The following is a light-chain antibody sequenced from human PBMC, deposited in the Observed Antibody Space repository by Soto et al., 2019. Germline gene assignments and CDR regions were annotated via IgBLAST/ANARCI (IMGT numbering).Light chain of an antibody. V-gene: IGKV3-20*01. CDR3: QQYGSSPIT. Sequence: IVLTQSPATLSLSPVERATLSCMASQDISTLLAWYQQKPGQPPRLLIYDASKRATGIPDRFSGSGSGTDFTLTISRLEPEDFAVYYCQQYGSSPITFGQGTRLEIK. CDR1: QDISTL. J-gene: IGKJ5*01. CDR2: DAS.